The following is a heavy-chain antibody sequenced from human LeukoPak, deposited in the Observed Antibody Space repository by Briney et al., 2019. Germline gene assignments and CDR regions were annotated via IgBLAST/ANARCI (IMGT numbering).Heavy chain of an antibody. V-gene: IGHV3-15*01. Sequence: GGSLRLSCAASGFTFSSYSMNWVRQAPGKGLEWVGRIKSKTDGGTTDYAAPVKGRFTISRDDSKNTLYLQMNSLKTEDTAVYYCTTEELDYYFDYWGQGTLVTVSS. CDR1: GFTFSSYS. CDR2: IKSKTDGGTT. D-gene: IGHD1-7*01. J-gene: IGHJ4*02. CDR3: TTEELDYYFDY.